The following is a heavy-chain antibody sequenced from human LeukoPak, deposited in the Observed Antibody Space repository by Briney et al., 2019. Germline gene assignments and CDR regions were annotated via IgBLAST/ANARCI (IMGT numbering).Heavy chain of an antibody. Sequence: GGSLRLSCAASGFTFDDYAMRWVRQPPGKGLEWVSLISWDGGSTYYVDSVKGRFTISRDNAKNALYLQMNSLRAEDTAMYYCAREASIVRTTGDYWGQGTLVTVSS. CDR2: ISWDGGST. CDR3: AREASIVRTTGDY. J-gene: IGHJ4*02. D-gene: IGHD5-12*01. V-gene: IGHV3-43D*03. CDR1: GFTFDDYA.